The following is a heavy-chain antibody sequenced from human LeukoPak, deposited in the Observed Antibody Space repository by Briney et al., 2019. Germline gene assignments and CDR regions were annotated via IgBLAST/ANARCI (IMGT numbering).Heavy chain of an antibody. Sequence: SETLSLTCAVYGGSFSGYYWSWIRQPRGKGLEWIGEINHSGSTNYNPSLKSRVTISVDTSKNQFSLKLSSVTAADTAVYYCARGLTTFDYWGQGTLVTVSS. CDR3: ARGLTTFDY. D-gene: IGHD1-14*01. V-gene: IGHV4-34*01. CDR1: GGSFSGYY. J-gene: IGHJ4*02. CDR2: INHSGST.